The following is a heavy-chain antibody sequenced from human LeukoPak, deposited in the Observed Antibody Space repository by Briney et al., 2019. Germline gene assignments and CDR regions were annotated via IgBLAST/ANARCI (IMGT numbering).Heavy chain of an antibody. CDR2: ISGSGGST. CDR1: GFTFSSCA. D-gene: IGHD3-10*01. CDR3: AKDISYYGSGSYSPMDV. V-gene: IGHV3-23*01. J-gene: IGHJ6*03. Sequence: GGSLRLSCAASGFTFSSCAMSWVRQAPGKGLEWVSAISGSGGSTYYADSVKGRFTISRDNSKNTLYLQMNSLRAEDTAVYYCAKDISYYGSGSYSPMDVWGKGTTVTISS.